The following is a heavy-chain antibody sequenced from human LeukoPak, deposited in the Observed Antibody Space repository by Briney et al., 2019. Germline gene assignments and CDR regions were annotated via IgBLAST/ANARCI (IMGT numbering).Heavy chain of an antibody. J-gene: IGHJ4*02. CDR3: ARSSRFYFDY. CDR2: INHSGST. V-gene: IGHV4-34*01. D-gene: IGHD3-3*01. CDR1: GGSFSGYY. Sequence: SETLSLTCAVYGGSFSGYYWSWIRQPPGKGLEWIGEINHSGSTNYNPSLKSRVTISVDTSENQFSLKLSSVTAADTAVYYCARSSRFYFDYWGQGTLVTVSS.